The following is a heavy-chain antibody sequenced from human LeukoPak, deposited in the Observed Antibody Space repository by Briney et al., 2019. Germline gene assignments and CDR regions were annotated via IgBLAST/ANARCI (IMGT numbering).Heavy chain of an antibody. V-gene: IGHV3-23*01. D-gene: IGHD4-17*01. J-gene: IGHJ2*01. CDR2: IHGSGAST. CDR3: AKVRIVCDYDWFFDL. Sequence: GGSLSLSCAASGFRFSRYAMSWVRQAPGKWLEWVSAIHGSGASTNYADSVKDRFTISRDNSKSTLHLQMNSLRSEDTAIYHCAKVRIVCDYDWFFDLGGRGTLVTVSS. CDR1: GFRFSRYA.